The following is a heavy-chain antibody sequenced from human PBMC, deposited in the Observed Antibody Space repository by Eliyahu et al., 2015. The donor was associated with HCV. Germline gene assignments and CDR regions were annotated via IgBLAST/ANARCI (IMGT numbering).Heavy chain of an antibody. Sequence: QVQLQESGPGXVKPSETLXLTCTVPGGXIPTYXXSWIRQPPGKGPGWVGGIPYTGGTNYNPPLKSRVTISLDTSKNQFSLNLTSVTAADTAVYYCASGGGGIAVAGTGGWFDPWGQGTLVTVSS. V-gene: IGHV4-59*01. CDR3: ASGGGGIAVAGTGGWFDP. J-gene: IGHJ5*02. CDR2: IPYTGGT. CDR1: GGXIPTYX. D-gene: IGHD6-19*01.